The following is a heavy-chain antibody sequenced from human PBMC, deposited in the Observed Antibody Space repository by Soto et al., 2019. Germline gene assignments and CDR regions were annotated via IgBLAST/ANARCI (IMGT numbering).Heavy chain of an antibody. CDR2: IYFTGNT. J-gene: IGHJ5*02. V-gene: IGHV4-39*01. D-gene: IGHD6-25*01. Sequence: SETLSLTCSASGGSIASSSHFWGWVRQPPGKGLEWIGTIYFTGNTYYTPSLKSRLTMSIDTSKNEFSLRLNSVTAADTAVYYCAGQTFTIAAASYGRSNWFDPWGPGTLVTVSS. CDR1: GGSIASSSHF. CDR3: AGQTFTIAAASYGRSNWFDP.